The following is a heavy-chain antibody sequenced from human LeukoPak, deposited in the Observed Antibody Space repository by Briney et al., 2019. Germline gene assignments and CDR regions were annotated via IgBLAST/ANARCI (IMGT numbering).Heavy chain of an antibody. CDR2: MNPNSGNT. CDR3: ARSGSYFLYFQH. CDR1: GYTFTSYD. J-gene: IGHJ1*01. Sequence: ASVKVSCKASGYTFTSYDINWVRQATGQGLEWMGWMNPNSGNTGYAQKFQGRVTMTRNTSISTAYMELSSLRSEDTAVYYCARSGSYFLYFQHWDQGTLVTVSS. D-gene: IGHD1-26*01. V-gene: IGHV1-8*01.